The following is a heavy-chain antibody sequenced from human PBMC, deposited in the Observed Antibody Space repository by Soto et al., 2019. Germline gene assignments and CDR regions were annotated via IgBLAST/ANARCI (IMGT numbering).Heavy chain of an antibody. CDR2: INPNSGGT. CDR3: ARVRRGRGITSSAFDI. J-gene: IGHJ3*02. Sequence: ASVKVSCKASGYTFTGYYMHWVRQAPGQGLEWMGWINPNSGGTNYAQKFQGWVTMTRDTSISTAYMELSRLRSDDTAVYYCARVRRGRGITSSAFDIWGQGTMVTVSS. CDR1: GYTFTGYY. D-gene: IGHD1-20*01. V-gene: IGHV1-2*04.